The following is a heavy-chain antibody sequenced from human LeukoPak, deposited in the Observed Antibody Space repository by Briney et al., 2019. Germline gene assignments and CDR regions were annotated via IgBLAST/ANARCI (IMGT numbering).Heavy chain of an antibody. Sequence: SETLSLTCTVSGGSISSYYWSWIRQPPGKGLEWIGYIYYSGSTNYNPSLKSRVTISVDTSKNQFSLKLSSVTAADTAVYYCARGRGTGQQLPFDYWGQGTLVTVSS. CDR3: ARGRGTGQQLPFDY. J-gene: IGHJ4*02. V-gene: IGHV4-59*08. D-gene: IGHD6-13*01. CDR1: GGSISSYY. CDR2: IYYSGST.